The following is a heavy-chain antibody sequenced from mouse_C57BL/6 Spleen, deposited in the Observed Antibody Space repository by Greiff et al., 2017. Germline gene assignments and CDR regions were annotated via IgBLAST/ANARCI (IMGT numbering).Heavy chain of an antibody. D-gene: IGHD2-5*01. CDR1: GYAFSSSW. Sequence: VKLMESGPELVKPGASVKISCKASGYAFSSSWLNWVKQRPGKGLEWIGRIYPGDGDTNYNGKFKGKATLTADKSSSTAYMQLSSLTSEDSAVYFCARGDSNPSYWGQGTLVTVS. CDR2: IYPGDGDT. V-gene: IGHV1-82*01. CDR3: ARGDSNPSY. J-gene: IGHJ3*01.